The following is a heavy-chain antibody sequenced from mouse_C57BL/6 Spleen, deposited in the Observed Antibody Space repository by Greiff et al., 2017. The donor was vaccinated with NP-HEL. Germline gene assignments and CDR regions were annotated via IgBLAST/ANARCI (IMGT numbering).Heavy chain of an antibody. CDR3: ARSTTVVGAY. Sequence: VKLMESGAELARPGASVKLSCKASGYTFTSYGISWVKQRTGQGLEWIGEIYPRSGNTYYNEKFKGKATLTADKSSSTAYMELRSLTSEDSAVYFCARSTTVVGAYWGQGTLVTVSA. J-gene: IGHJ3*01. CDR1: GYTFTSYG. CDR2: IYPRSGNT. V-gene: IGHV1-81*01. D-gene: IGHD1-1*01.